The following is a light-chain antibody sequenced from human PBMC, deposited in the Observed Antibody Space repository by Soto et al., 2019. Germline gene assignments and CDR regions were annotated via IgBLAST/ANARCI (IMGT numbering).Light chain of an antibody. Sequence: EIVLTQSPGTLSLSPGERANLSCRASQSISSVYLAWYQQKPGQAPRLLIYGASTRATGIPDRFSGSGSGTDFTLTISRLEPEDFAVYYCQQYGSSRSYTFGQGTNVELK. CDR1: QSISSVY. V-gene: IGKV3-20*01. J-gene: IGKJ2*01. CDR3: QQYGSSRSYT. CDR2: GAS.